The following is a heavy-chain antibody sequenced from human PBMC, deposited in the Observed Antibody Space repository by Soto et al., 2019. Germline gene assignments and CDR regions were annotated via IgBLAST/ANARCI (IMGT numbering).Heavy chain of an antibody. V-gene: IGHV3-15*01. CDR3: TTGPGSITIFGVVRDVDY. D-gene: IGHD3-3*01. Sequence: EVQLVESGGGLVKPGGSLRLSCAASGFTFSNAWMSWVRQAPGKGLEWVGRIKSKTDGGTTDYAAPVKGRCTISRDDSKNTLYLQMNSLKTEDTAVYYCTTGPGSITIFGVVRDVDYWSQGTLVTVSS. CDR2: IKSKTDGGTT. J-gene: IGHJ4*02. CDR1: GFTFSNAW.